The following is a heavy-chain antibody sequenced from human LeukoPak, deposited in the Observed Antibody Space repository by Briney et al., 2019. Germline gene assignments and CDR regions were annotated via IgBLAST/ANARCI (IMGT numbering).Heavy chain of an antibody. CDR1: GGTFSSYA. CDR3: ATGLWFGKYLDV. V-gene: IGHV1-69*06. D-gene: IGHD3-10*01. Sequence: SVKVSCKASGGTFSSYAISWVRQAPGQGLEWMGGIIPIFGTANYAQKFQGRVTITADKSTSTAYMELSSLRSEDTAVYYCATGLWFGKYLDVWGKGTTVTISS. CDR2: IIPIFGTA. J-gene: IGHJ6*04.